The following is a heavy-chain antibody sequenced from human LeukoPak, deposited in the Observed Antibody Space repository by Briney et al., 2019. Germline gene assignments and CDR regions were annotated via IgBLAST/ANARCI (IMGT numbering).Heavy chain of an antibody. CDR3: ARDQGSYDGPYYYYGMDV. CDR1: GFTFSSYA. CDR2: ISYDGSNK. V-gene: IGHV3-30*01. Sequence: GGSLRLSCAASGFTFSSYAMHWVRQAPGKGLGWVAVISYDGSNKYYADSVKGRFTISRDNSKNTLYLQMNSLRAEDTAVYYCARDQGSYDGPYYYYGMDVWGQGTTVTVSS. J-gene: IGHJ6*02. D-gene: IGHD1-26*01.